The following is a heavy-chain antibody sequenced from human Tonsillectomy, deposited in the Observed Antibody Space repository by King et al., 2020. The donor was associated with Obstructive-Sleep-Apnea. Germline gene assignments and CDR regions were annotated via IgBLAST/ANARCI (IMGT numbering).Heavy chain of an antibody. Sequence: VQLVESGGGLVHPGGSLRLSCASSGFTFSSYVMSWVRQAPGKGLEWVSGISGSGGSTNYADSVKGRFTISRDNSKNTLYLQMNSLRAEDTAVYYCAKVCSSTSINDYWGQGTLVTVSS. CDR1: GFTFSSYV. V-gene: IGHV3-23*04. D-gene: IGHD2-2*01. J-gene: IGHJ4*02. CDR2: ISGSGGST. CDR3: AKVCSSTSINDY.